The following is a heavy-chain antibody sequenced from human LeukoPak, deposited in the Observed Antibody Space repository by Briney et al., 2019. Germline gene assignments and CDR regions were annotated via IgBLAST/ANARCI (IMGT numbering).Heavy chain of an antibody. V-gene: IGHV3-7*01. CDR1: GFTFSSYW. Sequence: GGSLRLSCAASGFTFSSYWMSWVRQAPGKGLEWVANIKQDGSEKYYVDSVKGRFTISRDNAKNSLYLQMNSPRAEDTAVYYCARVVPPEGYYYYMDVWGKGTTVTVSS. D-gene: IGHD1-26*01. J-gene: IGHJ6*03. CDR3: ARVVPPEGYYYYMDV. CDR2: IKQDGSEK.